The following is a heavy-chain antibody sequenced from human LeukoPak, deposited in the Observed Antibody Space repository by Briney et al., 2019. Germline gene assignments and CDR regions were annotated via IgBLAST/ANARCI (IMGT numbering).Heavy chain of an antibody. D-gene: IGHD3-22*01. CDR1: GFSFSSYS. J-gene: IGHJ4*02. V-gene: IGHV3-21*01. CDR3: ARSTPPPRDSSGYYSG. Sequence: GGSLRLSCGASGFSFSSYSMNWVRQAPGKGLEWVSSISSGSGHIYYADSVKGRFTISRDNANNSLYLQMNSLRGEDTAVYYCARSTPPPRDSSGYYSGWGQGTLVTVSS. CDR2: ISSGSGHI.